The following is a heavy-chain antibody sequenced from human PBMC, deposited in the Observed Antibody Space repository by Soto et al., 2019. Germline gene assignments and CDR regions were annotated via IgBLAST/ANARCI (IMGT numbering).Heavy chain of an antibody. CDR1: GFTFKSNA. J-gene: IGHJ4*02. Sequence: GGSLRLSCAASGFTFKSNAMHWVRQAPGKGLEWVAVISYDGSNKHYTDSVKGRFTISRDNSKNTLYLQMTGLRPEDTAVYYCTSSSVSDIVVVAAASELDYWGQGTLVTVSS. V-gene: IGHV3-30*04. D-gene: IGHD2-15*01. CDR3: TSSSVSDIVVVAAASELDY. CDR2: ISYDGSNK.